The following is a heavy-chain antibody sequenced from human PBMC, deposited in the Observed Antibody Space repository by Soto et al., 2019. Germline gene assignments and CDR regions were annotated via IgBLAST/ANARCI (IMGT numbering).Heavy chain of an antibody. CDR3: ARVPGP. V-gene: IGHV4-59*12. J-gene: IGHJ5*02. CDR2: INYSGST. Sequence: SETLSLTCTVSGGSISDYYWSWIRQPPGKGLEWIGYINYSGSTNYNPSLKSRVTISVDRSKNQFSLKLNSVTAADTAVYYCARVPGPWGQGTLVTVSS. CDR1: GGSISDYY.